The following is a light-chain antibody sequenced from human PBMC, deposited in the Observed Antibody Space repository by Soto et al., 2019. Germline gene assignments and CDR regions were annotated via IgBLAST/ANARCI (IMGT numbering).Light chain of an antibody. CDR3: CSYAGSSTYV. Sequence: QSALTQPASVSGSPGQSITISCTGTSSDIGTYDYVSWYQQHPGKAPKLMIYEVINRPSGISNRFSGSKSGNTASLTISGLQAEDEADYYCCSYAGSSTYVFGTGTKLTVL. CDR2: EVI. V-gene: IGLV2-23*02. J-gene: IGLJ1*01. CDR1: SSDIGTYDY.